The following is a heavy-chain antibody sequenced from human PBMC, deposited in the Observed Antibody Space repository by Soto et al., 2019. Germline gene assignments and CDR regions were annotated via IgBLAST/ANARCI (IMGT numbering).Heavy chain of an antibody. CDR1: GFSFGSSW. CDR3: ARDVSPGSSSLYLDAFDI. CDR2: IKKDGSQI. J-gene: IGHJ3*02. V-gene: IGHV3-7*05. Sequence: EVQLVESGGGLVQPGGSLRLSCVASGFSFGSSWMTWVRQAPGKGLEWVANIKKDGSQISYLDSVRGRFTISRGNAKNSLYLQMNSLRAEDTALYYCARDVSPGSSSLYLDAFDIWGQGTMVTVSS. D-gene: IGHD6-13*01.